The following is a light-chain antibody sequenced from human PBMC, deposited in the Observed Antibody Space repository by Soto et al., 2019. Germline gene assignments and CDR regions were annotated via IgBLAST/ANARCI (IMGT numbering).Light chain of an antibody. CDR3: QQRNSWPPII. V-gene: IGKV3-11*01. J-gene: IGKJ5*01. CDR1: QSISNK. Sequence: EIVLTQSPVTLSLSPGERATLSCWASQSISNKLAWYQQKPGQAPRLLIYDASNRATGIPARFSGSGSGTEFTLTISSLEPEDFAVYYCQQRNSWPPIIFGQGTRLDSK. CDR2: DAS.